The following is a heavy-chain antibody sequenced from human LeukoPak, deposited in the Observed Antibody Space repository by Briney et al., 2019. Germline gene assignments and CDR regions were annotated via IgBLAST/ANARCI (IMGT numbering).Heavy chain of an antibody. CDR1: GFTFSNYD. J-gene: IGHJ4*02. V-gene: IGHV3-30*18. Sequence: PGRSLRLSCAASGFTFSNYDMHWVRQAPGKGLEWAAVISYGGNEKYYADSVKGRFTISRDNSKNTLYLQMNSLRTEDTAVYYCAKVAEMATTTGYFDYWGQGTLVTVYS. D-gene: IGHD5-24*01. CDR2: ISYGGNEK. CDR3: AKVAEMATTTGYFDY.